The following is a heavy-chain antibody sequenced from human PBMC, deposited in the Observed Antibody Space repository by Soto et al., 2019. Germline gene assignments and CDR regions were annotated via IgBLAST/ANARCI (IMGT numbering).Heavy chain of an antibody. Sequence: QVQLVESGGGLVKPGGSLRLSCAAPGFAFSDYYMTWIRQAPGKGLEWVSYMSSSGNDIYYADSVKGRFTISRDNIQNSLYLQMNSLRAEDTAIYYCARVGQDYYYGMDVWGQGTTVTVSS. CDR1: GFAFSDYY. CDR3: ARVGQDYYYGMDV. V-gene: IGHV3-11*01. CDR2: MSSSGNDI. D-gene: IGHD3-16*01. J-gene: IGHJ6*02.